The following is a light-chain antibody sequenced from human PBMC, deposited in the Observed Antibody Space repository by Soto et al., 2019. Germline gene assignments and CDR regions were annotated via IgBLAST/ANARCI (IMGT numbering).Light chain of an antibody. CDR2: EVS. CDR3: SSYTSSSTYV. J-gene: IGLJ1*01. Sequence: QSALTQPPSVSGSPGQSVTISCTGTSSDVGSYNRVSWYQQSPGTAPKLMIYEVSNRPSGVPDRFSGSKSGNTASLTISGLQAEDEADYYCSSYTSSSTYVFGTVTKVTV. CDR1: SSDVGSYNR. V-gene: IGLV2-18*02.